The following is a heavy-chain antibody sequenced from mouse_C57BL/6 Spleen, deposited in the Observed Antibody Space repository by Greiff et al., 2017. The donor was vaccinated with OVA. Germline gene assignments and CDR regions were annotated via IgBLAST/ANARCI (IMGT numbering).Heavy chain of an antibody. J-gene: IGHJ4*01. D-gene: IGHD2-5*01. CDR3: ARSGYYSNYVGYAMDY. CDR2: INPNNGGT. Sequence: VQLQQSGPELVKPGASVKISCKASGYTFTDYYMNWVKQSHGKSLEWIGDINPNNGGTSYNQKFKGKATLTVDKSSSTAYMELRSLTSEDSAVYYCARSGYYSNYVGYAMDYWGQGTSVTVSS. V-gene: IGHV1-26*01. CDR1: GYTFTDYY.